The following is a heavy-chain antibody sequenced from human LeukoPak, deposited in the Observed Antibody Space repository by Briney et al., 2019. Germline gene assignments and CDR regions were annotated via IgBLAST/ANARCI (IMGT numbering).Heavy chain of an antibody. D-gene: IGHD1-26*01. J-gene: IGHJ4*02. Sequence: GGSLRLSCAASGFTFSTSWMTWVRQAPGKGLEWVASINGDGSEIHYVDSVKGRFTISRDNSKNTLYLQMGSLRAEDMAVYYCVRLAGGSYSDYWGQGILVTVSS. CDR1: GFTFSTSW. CDR2: INGDGSEI. CDR3: VRLAGGSYSDY. V-gene: IGHV3-7*01.